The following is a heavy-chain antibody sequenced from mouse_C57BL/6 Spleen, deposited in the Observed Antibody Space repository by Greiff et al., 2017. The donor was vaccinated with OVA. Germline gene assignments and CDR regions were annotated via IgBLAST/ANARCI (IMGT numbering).Heavy chain of an antibody. CDR3: ARSFYYSNPWFAY. J-gene: IGHJ3*01. V-gene: IGHV5-17*01. CDR1: GFTFSDYG. Sequence: EVKVVESGGGLVKPGGSLKLSCAASGFTFSDYGMHWVRQAPEKGLEWVAYISSGSSTIYYADTVKGRFTISRDNAKNTLFLQMTSLRSEDTAMYYCARSFYYSNPWFAYWGQGTLVTVSA. D-gene: IGHD2-5*01. CDR2: ISSGSSTI.